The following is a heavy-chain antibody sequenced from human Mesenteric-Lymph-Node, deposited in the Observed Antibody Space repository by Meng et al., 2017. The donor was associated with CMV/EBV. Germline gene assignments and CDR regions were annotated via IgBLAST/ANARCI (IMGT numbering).Heavy chain of an antibody. CDR1: GDSISSHY. CDR3: ARGGSWFDP. V-gene: IGHV4-59*11. CDR2: IYFTGTT. Sequence: GSLRLSCTVSGDSISSHYWSWIRPPPGKGLEWIGYIYFTGTTNYNPSLKSRVTISLDTSKNHFSLELSSVTAADTAVYYCARGGSWFDPWGQGTLVTVSS. J-gene: IGHJ5*02.